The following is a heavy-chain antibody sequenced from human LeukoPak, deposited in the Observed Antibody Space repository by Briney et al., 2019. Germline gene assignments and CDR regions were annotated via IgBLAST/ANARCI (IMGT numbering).Heavy chain of an antibody. V-gene: IGHV3-48*03. Sequence: GGSLRLSCAASGFTFSSYEMNWVRQAPGKGLEWVSYISSSGSTIYYADSVKGRFTISRDNAKNSLYLQMNSLRAEDTAVYYCARDPEWLGGGYFDYWGQGTLVTVSS. CDR3: ARDPEWLGGGYFDY. CDR2: ISSSGSTI. J-gene: IGHJ4*02. D-gene: IGHD6-19*01. CDR1: GFTFSSYE.